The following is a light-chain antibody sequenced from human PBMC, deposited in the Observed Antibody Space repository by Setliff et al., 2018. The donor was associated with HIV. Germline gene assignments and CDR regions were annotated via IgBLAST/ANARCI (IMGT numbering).Light chain of an antibody. CDR2: EVT. V-gene: IGLV2-14*01. J-gene: IGLJ1*01. CDR3: SSYTSSSTPV. CDR1: SSDVGAYIC. Sequence: QSALTQPASVSGSPGQSITISCTGTSSDVGAYICVSWYQQHPGKAPKLMIYEVTHRPSGVSNRFSGSKSGNTASLTISGLQPEDEADYYCSSYTSSSTPVFGTGTKVTVL.